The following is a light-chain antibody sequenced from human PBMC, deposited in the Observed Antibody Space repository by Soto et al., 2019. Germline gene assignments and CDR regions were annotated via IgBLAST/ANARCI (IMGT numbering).Light chain of an antibody. CDR1: QSISSY. V-gene: IGKV3-11*01. Sequence: EIVLTQSPATLSLSPGERATLSCRASQSISSYLAWYQQKPDQAPRLLIYDASNRATGIPARFSGSGSVTDFTITISSLEPEDFAVYYCHQRSTWPFTFGPGTKVDIK. CDR2: DAS. CDR3: HQRSTWPFT. J-gene: IGKJ3*01.